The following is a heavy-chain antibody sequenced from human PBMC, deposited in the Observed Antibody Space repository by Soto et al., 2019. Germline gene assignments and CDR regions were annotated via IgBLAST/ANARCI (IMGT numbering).Heavy chain of an antibody. CDR2: ISGSGGST. J-gene: IGHJ4*02. CDR3: AKRLNTYYFDY. V-gene: IGHV3-23*01. D-gene: IGHD2-21*02. Sequence: GGSLRLSCAASGFNFNIFAMSWVRQAPGKGLEWVSAISGSGGSTYHADSVKGRFTISRDNSQNTLYLQMNSLIAEDTAVYYCAKRLNTYYFDYWGQGTLVTVSS. CDR1: GFNFNIFA.